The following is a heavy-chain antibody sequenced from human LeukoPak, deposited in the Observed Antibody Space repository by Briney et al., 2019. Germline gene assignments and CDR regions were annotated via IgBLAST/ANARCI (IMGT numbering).Heavy chain of an antibody. J-gene: IGHJ4*02. CDR1: GVSISSGGYY. CDR2: IYYSGST. Sequence: PSETLSLTCTVSGVSISSGGYYWSWIRQHPGKGLEWIGYIYYSGSTYYNPSLKSRVTISVDTSKNQFSLKLSSVTAADTAVYYCARVNPYGSGWYVGYWGQGTLVTVSS. CDR3: ARVNPYGSGWYVGY. D-gene: IGHD6-19*01. V-gene: IGHV4-31*03.